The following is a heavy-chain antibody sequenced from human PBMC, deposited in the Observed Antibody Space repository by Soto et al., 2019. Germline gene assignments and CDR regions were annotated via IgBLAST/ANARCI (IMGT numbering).Heavy chain of an antibody. V-gene: IGHV4-59*01. D-gene: IGHD4-17*01. Sequence: SETLSLTCTVSGGTISRYYWSWIRQPPGKGLEWIGYIYYSGSTNYNPSLKSRVTISVDTSKNQFSLKLSSVTAADTAVYYCAGYGDYEGGDIWGQGTTVT. J-gene: IGHJ3*02. CDR3: AGYGDYEGGDI. CDR2: IYYSGST. CDR1: GGTISRYY.